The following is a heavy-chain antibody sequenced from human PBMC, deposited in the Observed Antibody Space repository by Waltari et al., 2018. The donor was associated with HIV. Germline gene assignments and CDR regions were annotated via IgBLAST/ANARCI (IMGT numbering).Heavy chain of an antibody. V-gene: IGHV3-48*01. J-gene: IGHJ2*01. CDR3: ARSKYSSSSGFDL. CDR1: GFTFGSDS. CDR2: ISSSSSTI. D-gene: IGHD6-6*01. Sequence: EVQLVESGGGLVQPGGSLRLSCAASGFTFGSDSMNWVRQAPEKGLEWVSYISSSSSTIYSADSVKGRFTISRDNAKNSLYLQMNSLRAEDTAVYYCARSKYSSSSGFDLWGRGTLVTVSS.